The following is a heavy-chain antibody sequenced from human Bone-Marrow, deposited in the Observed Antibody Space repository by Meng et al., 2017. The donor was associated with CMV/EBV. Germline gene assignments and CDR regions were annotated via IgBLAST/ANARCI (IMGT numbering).Heavy chain of an antibody. CDR2: ISSSGSTI. V-gene: IGHV3-11*04. CDR1: GFTFSDYY. D-gene: IGHD4-17*01. CDR3: ARGEGPAYGPVGYYFDY. J-gene: IGHJ4*02. Sequence: GESLKISCAASGFTFSDYYMSWIRQAPGKGLEWVSYISSSGSTIYYADSVKGRFTISRDNSKNTLYLQMNSLRAEDTAVYYCARGEGPAYGPVGYYFDYWGQGTLVTVSS.